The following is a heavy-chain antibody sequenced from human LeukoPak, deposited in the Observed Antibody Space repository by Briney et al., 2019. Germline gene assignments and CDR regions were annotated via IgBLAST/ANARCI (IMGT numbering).Heavy chain of an antibody. CDR1: GYTFTGYY. V-gene: IGHV1-2*02. J-gene: IGHJ4*02. CDR2: INPNSGGT. Sequence: ASVKVSCKASGYTFTGYYMHWVRQAPGQGLEWMGWINPNSGGTNYAQKFQGRVTMTRDTSISTAYMELSRLRSDDTAVYYCARVTYSSGLYYFDSWGQGTLVTVSS. CDR3: ARVTYSSGLYYFDS. D-gene: IGHD6-19*01.